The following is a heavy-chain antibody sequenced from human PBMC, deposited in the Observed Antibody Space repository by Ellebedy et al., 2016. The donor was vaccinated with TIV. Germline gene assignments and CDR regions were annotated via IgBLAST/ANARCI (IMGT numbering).Heavy chain of an antibody. V-gene: IGHV4-30-2*01. CDR2: IYHSGST. J-gene: IGHJ6*02. CDR1: GGSISSGGYS. CDR3: ARDRVSVSIVGATLYYYGMDV. Sequence: SETLSLXCAVSGGSISSGGYSWSWIRQPPGKGLEWIGYIYHSGSTYYNPSLKSRVTISVDTSKNQFSLKLSSVTAADTAVYYCARDRVSVSIVGATLYYYGMDVWGQGTTVTVSS. D-gene: IGHD1-26*01.